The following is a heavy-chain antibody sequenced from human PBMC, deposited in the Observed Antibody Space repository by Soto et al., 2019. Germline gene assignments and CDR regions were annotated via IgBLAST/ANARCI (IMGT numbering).Heavy chain of an antibody. CDR1: GGTFSSYA. D-gene: IGHD2-8*01. J-gene: IGHJ6*02. Sequence: SVKVSCKASGGTFSSYAISWVRQAPGQGLEWMGGIIPIFGTANYAQKFQGRVTITADESTSTAYMELSSLRSEDTAVYYCAKGYCTNGVCFGPFHVNWHTPYSYYSMDVPRQATTVTVSS. CDR2: IIPIFGTA. V-gene: IGHV1-69*13. CDR3: AKGYCTNGVCFGPFHVNWHTPYSYYSMDV.